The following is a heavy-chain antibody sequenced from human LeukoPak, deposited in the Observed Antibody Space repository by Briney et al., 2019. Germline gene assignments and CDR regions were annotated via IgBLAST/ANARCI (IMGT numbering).Heavy chain of an antibody. D-gene: IGHD3-9*01. V-gene: IGHV1-2*02. Sequence: ASVKVSCKASGYTFTGYYMHWVRQAPGQGLEWMGWINPNSGGTNYAQKFQGRVTMTRDTSISTAYMELSRLRSDDTAVYYCARRGYDILTGYYYFDYWGQGSLVTVSS. J-gene: IGHJ4*02. CDR3: ARRGYDILTGYYYFDY. CDR2: INPNSGGT. CDR1: GYTFTGYY.